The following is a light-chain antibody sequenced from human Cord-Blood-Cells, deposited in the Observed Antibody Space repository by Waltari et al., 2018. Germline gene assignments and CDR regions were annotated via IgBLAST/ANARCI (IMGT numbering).Light chain of an antibody. CDR2: DAS. CDR3: QQRVT. Sequence: DIQMTQSPSTLSASVGDRVTITCRASQSISSWLAWYQQKPGKAPKLLIYDASSLESGVPSRFSGSGSGTEFTLTISSLQPDDFATYYCQQRVTLGPGTKVDIK. V-gene: IGKV1-5*01. J-gene: IGKJ3*01. CDR1: QSISSW.